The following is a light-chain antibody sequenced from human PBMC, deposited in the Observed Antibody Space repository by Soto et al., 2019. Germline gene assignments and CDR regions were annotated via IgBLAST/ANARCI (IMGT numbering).Light chain of an antibody. CDR2: KVS. CDR1: QGLVYGDGHTY. Sequence: DVVMTQSPLSLPVTLGQAASISCRSSQGLVYGDGHTYMHWFQQRPGQSPRRLIYKVSNRDSGVPDRFSGSASGTNFTLKISRVEAEDVVVYYCMQGTHWPPTFGGGTKVEIK. V-gene: IGKV2-30*01. J-gene: IGKJ4*01. CDR3: MQGTHWPPT.